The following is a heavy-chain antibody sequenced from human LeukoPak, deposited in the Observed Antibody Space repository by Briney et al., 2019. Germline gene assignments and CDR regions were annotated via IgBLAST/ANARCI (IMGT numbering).Heavy chain of an antibody. J-gene: IGHJ4*02. V-gene: IGHV3-23*01. Sequence: GGSLRLSCAASGFTFSSYSMNWVRQAPGKGLEWVSAISGSGGSTYYADSVKGRFTISRDNSKNTLYLQMSSLRAEDTAVYYCAKQAGGSGNYYYYWSQGTLVTVSS. D-gene: IGHD3-10*01. CDR2: ISGSGGST. CDR1: GFTFSSYS. CDR3: AKQAGGSGNYYYY.